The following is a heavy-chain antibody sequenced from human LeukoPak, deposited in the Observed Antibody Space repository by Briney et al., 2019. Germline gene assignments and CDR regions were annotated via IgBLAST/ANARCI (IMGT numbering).Heavy chain of an antibody. Sequence: GGSLRLSCAASGFTFSSYAMSWVRQAPGKGLEWVSAISGSGGSTYYADSVKGRFTISRDNSKNTLYLQMNSLRAEDTAVYYCAREGNYYDSSGYYSYDAFDIRGQGTMVTVSS. V-gene: IGHV3-23*01. D-gene: IGHD3-22*01. J-gene: IGHJ3*02. CDR1: GFTFSSYA. CDR3: AREGNYYDSSGYYSYDAFDI. CDR2: ISGSGGST.